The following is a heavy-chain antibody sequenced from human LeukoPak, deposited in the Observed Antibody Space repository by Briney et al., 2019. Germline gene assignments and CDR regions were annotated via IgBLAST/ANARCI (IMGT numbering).Heavy chain of an antibody. Sequence: GASVKVSCKTSGYTFTGYYLHWVRQAPGQGLEWMGRINSNSGDTKYAQKFQGRVTMTGDTSISTAYMELSRLRFDDSAVYYCARVRYDRSAYYPSFGFWGQGTLITVSS. CDR2: INSNSGDT. CDR1: GYTFTGYY. J-gene: IGHJ4*02. V-gene: IGHV1-2*06. CDR3: ARVRYDRSAYYPSFGF. D-gene: IGHD3-22*01.